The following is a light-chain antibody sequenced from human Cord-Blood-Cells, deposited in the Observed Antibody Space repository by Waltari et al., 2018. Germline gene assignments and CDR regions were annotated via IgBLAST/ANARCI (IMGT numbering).Light chain of an antibody. CDR1: SRYVGSYNL. J-gene: IGLJ1*01. CDR2: AGS. V-gene: IGLV2-23*01. CDR3: CSYAGSSTYV. Sequence: QSALTQPASVSGSPGQSIPIPCPGTSRYVGSYNLATWYQQHPGKAPKLMIYAGSKRPSGVSNRFSGSKSGNTASLTLSGLQAEDEADYYCCSYAGSSTYVFGTGTKVTVL.